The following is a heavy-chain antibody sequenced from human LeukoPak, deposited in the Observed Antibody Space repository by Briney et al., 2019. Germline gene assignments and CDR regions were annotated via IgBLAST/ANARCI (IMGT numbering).Heavy chain of an antibody. CDR2: ISNSGSTI. D-gene: IGHD2-21*01. CDR1: GITFTDYY. Sequence: GGSLRLSCAASGITFTDYYMTWIRQAPGEGLEWVSYISNSGSTINYADSVKGRFTISRDNAKNSLYLQMNSLRAEDTAVYYCARETDYSFDYWGQGTLVTVSS. CDR3: ARETDYSFDY. V-gene: IGHV3-11*01. J-gene: IGHJ4*02.